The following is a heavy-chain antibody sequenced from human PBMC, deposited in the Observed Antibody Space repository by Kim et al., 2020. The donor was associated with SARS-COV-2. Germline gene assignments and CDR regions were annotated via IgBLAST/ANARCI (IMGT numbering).Heavy chain of an antibody. D-gene: IGHD2-2*01. V-gene: IGHV1-18*01. J-gene: IGHJ4*02. Sequence: ASVKVSCKASGYTFTSYGISWVRQAPGQGLEWMGWISAYNGNTNYAQKLQGRVTMTTDTSTSTAYMELRSLRSDDTAVYYCARDWRVPAPDPFDYWGQGTLVTVSS. CDR3: ARDWRVPAPDPFDY. CDR2: ISAYNGNT. CDR1: GYTFTSYG.